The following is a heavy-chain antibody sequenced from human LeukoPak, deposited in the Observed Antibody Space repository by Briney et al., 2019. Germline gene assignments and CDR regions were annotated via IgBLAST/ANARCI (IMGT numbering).Heavy chain of an antibody. V-gene: IGHV3-21*01. D-gene: IGHD2-15*01. Sequence: PGGSLRLSCAASGFTFSSYSMNWVRQAPGKGLEWVSSISSSSSYIYYADSVKGRFTISRDNAKNSLYLQMNSLRAEDTAVYYCARDSGYCSGGSCYPFDIWGQGTMVTVSS. CDR2: ISSSSSYI. CDR3: ARDSGYCSGGSCYPFDI. CDR1: GFTFSSYS. J-gene: IGHJ3*02.